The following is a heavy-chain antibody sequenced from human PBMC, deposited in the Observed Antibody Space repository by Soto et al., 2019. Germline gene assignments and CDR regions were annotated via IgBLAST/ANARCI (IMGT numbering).Heavy chain of an antibody. V-gene: IGHV4-31*03. Sequence: SETLSLTCTVSGGSISSGGYYWSWIRQHPGKGLEWIGYIYYSGSTYYNPSLKSRVTISVDTSKNQFSLKLSSVTAADTAVYYCAKSGYSYGPNPLLYWGQGTLVTVSS. CDR3: AKSGYSYGPNPLLY. J-gene: IGHJ4*02. CDR1: GGSISSGGYY. CDR2: IYYSGST. D-gene: IGHD5-18*01.